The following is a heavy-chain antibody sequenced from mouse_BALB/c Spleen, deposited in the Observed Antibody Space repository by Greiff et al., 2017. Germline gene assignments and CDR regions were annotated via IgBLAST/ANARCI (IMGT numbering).Heavy chain of an antibody. J-gene: IGHJ4*01. CDR1: GFTFSSYT. CDR2: ISNGGGST. Sequence: EVQGVESGGGLVQPGGSLKLSCAASGFTFSSYTMSWVRQTPEKRLEWVAYISNGGGSTYYPDTVKGRFTISRDNAKNTLYLQMSSLKSEDTAMYYCARHRGMITTGAMDYWGQGTSVTVSS. D-gene: IGHD2-4*01. V-gene: IGHV5-12-2*01. CDR3: ARHRGMITTGAMDY.